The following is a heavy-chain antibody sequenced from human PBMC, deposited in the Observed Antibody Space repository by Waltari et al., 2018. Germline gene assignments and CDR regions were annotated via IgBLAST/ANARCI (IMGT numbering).Heavy chain of an antibody. CDR2: ISSIGQTI. V-gene: IGHV3-48*03. CDR3: AREPRFRQSGMDV. J-gene: IGHJ6*02. CDR1: RFRFTSYE. D-gene: IGHD2-21*01. Sequence: EVLLVESAGCLVQPGAPLRFSCAASRFRFTSYEMNWVRQAPGKGLEWLSYISSIGQTIYYRDSVKGRFTISRDNAENSLFLQMSSLRVEDSAVYYCAREPRFRQSGMDVWGQGTTVTVSS.